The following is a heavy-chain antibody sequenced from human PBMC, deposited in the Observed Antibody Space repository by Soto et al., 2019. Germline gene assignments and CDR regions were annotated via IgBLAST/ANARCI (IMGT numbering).Heavy chain of an antibody. V-gene: IGHV4-59*01. CDR3: ARGDGLYGGNSPPFDY. J-gene: IGHJ4*02. Sequence: PSDTLSLTVTVSGGSIGSYYCSWIRLPPGKGLEYVGFIYYTGSTNYSPSLKSRVTVSVDTSKKQFSLRLSSVTAADTAVYYCARGDGLYGGNSPPFDYWGQGTLVTVCS. CDR1: GGSIGSYY. D-gene: IGHD4-17*01. CDR2: IYYTGST.